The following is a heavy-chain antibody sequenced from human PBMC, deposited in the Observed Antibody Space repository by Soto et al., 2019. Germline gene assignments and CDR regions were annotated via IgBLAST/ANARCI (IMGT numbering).Heavy chain of an antibody. CDR2: IRSKTDGGTA. Sequence: EVQLEESGGGLVKPGESLRLSCAASGFTFGNAWMSWVRQAPGKGLEWVGRIRSKTDGGTADHTAPVRGRFTISRDDSKNTVYLQMNSLKTEDTAVYYCTTEGRDWGQGTLVTVSS. J-gene: IGHJ4*02. CDR3: TTEGRD. V-gene: IGHV3-15*01. CDR1: GFTFGNAW.